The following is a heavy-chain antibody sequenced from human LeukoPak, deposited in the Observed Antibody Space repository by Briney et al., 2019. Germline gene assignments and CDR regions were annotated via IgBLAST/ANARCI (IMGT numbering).Heavy chain of an antibody. J-gene: IGHJ4*02. Sequence: GGSLRLSCAASGFTFSSYWMNWVRQAPGKGLVWVSRIASDGSSTTCADSVKGRFSIPRDNAKNTLYLQMNSLRVEDTAVYYCARGRPRGNDYWGQGTLVTVSS. CDR1: GFTFSSYW. V-gene: IGHV3-74*01. D-gene: IGHD4-23*01. CDR3: ARGRPRGNDY. CDR2: IASDGSST.